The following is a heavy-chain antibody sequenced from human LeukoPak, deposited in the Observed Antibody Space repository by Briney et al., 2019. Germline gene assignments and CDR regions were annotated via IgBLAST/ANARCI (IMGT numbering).Heavy chain of an antibody. CDR1: GFTFSSYA. Sequence: QTGGSLRLSCAASGFTFSSYAMHWVRQAPGKGLEWVAVISYDGSNKYYADSVKGRFTISRDNSKNTLYLQMNSLRAEDTAVYYCAKSPRDYYYYMDVWGKGTTVTVSS. CDR3: AKSPRDYYYYMDV. V-gene: IGHV3-30*04. J-gene: IGHJ6*03. CDR2: ISYDGSNK.